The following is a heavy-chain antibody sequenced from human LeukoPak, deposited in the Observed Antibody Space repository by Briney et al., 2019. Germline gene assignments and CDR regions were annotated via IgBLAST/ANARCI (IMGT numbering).Heavy chain of an antibody. V-gene: IGHV1-18*01. CDR3: ARDPDCSSTRCSESPFDY. J-gene: IGHJ4*02. CDR2: ISAYNGNT. D-gene: IGHD2-2*01. Sequence: GASVKVSCKASGGTFSSYAISWVRQAPGQGLEWMAWISAYNGNTNYAQKFQGRVIMTTDTSTSTAYMELRSLRSDDTAVYYCARDPDCSSTRCSESPFDYWGQGTLVTVSS. CDR1: GGTFSSYA.